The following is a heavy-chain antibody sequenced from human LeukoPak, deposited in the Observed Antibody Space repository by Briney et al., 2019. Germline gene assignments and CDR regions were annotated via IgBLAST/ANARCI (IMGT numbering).Heavy chain of an antibody. CDR1: GGSISSYY. CDR3: AREPLGGSYCGRFDY. CDR2: IYYSGGT. Sequence: SGTLCLSCTVSGGSISSYYWSWVRQPPGKGLEWVGYIYYSGGTKYNPSLKRRVTISVDKSTNKIPLMLSSVTAAETAVAYCAREPLGGSYCGRFDYWVQGSLVAVPS. V-gene: IGHV4-59*01. J-gene: IGHJ4*02. D-gene: IGHD1-26*01.